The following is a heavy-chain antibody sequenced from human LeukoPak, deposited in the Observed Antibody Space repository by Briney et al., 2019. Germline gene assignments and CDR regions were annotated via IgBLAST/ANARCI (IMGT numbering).Heavy chain of an antibody. CDR2: IYYSGST. J-gene: IGHJ6*02. Sequence: SETLSLTCTVSGGSISSGGYYWSWIRQHPGKGLEWIGYIYYSGSTYYNPSLKSRVTISVDTSKNQFSLKLSSVTAADTAVYYCARISPYCSSTSCYTRYYYYGMDVWGQGTTVTVSS. CDR3: ARISPYCSSTSCYTRYYYYGMDV. D-gene: IGHD2-2*02. CDR1: GGSISSGGYY. V-gene: IGHV4-31*03.